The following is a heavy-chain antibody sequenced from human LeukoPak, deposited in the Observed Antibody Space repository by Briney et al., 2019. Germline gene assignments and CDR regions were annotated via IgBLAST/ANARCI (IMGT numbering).Heavy chain of an antibody. Sequence: GGSLRLSCAASGFTFSDHYMSWVRQTPGGGLEGSTYISGSGATLHHADSVKGRFTIPRDNAKNSLSLQMNSLRAEDTALYYCARALYGSSGYYDYWGQGILVTVSS. D-gene: IGHD3-22*01. J-gene: IGHJ4*02. V-gene: IGHV3-11*01. CDR2: ISGSGATL. CDR1: GFTFSDHY. CDR3: ARALYGSSGYYDY.